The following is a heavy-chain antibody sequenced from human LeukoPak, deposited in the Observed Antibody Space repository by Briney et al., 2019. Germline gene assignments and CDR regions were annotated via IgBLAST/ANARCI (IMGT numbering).Heavy chain of an antibody. J-gene: IGHJ3*02. CDR1: GFTFDDYA. V-gene: IGHV3-9*01. CDR2: ISWNSGSI. D-gene: IGHD4-17*01. Sequence: SLRLSCAASGFTFDDYAMHWVRQAPGKGLEWVSGISWNSGSIGYADSVKGRFTISRDNAKNSLYLQMNSLRAEDTALYYCAKGSDYGDISFAFDIWGHGTMVTVSS. CDR3: AKGSDYGDISFAFDI.